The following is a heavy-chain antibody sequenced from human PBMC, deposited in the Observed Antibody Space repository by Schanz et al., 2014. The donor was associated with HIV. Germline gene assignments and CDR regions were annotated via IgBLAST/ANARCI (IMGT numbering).Heavy chain of an antibody. V-gene: IGHV3-23*01. CDR3: VKDRGYCDGSGCYWGDL. D-gene: IGHD2-15*01. CDR2: ISGSGGTA. J-gene: IGHJ5*02. CDR1: GFTFSSYA. Sequence: EVLLLDSGGGLIQPGGSLRLSCAASGFTFSSYAMSWVRQAPGKGLECVSVISGSGGTAYYVDSVKGRFTISRDNSNTLYLQMSSLRPEDTAVYYCVKDRGYCDGSGCYWGDLWGQGTLVSVSS.